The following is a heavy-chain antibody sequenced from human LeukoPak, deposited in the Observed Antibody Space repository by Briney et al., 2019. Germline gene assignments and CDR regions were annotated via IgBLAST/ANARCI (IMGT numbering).Heavy chain of an antibody. J-gene: IGHJ4*02. CDR3: GRDWKLDY. D-gene: IGHD1-1*01. CDR1: GFTFNKDA. Sequence: GGSLRLSCADSGFTFNKDAMSWVRQAPGKGLEWVSAISDNGGDGKYAGSVKGRFTISRDNSKNTLYLQMNSLRAEDTAIYYCGRDWKLDYWGQGNLVTVSS. V-gene: IGHV3-23*01. CDR2: ISDNGGDG.